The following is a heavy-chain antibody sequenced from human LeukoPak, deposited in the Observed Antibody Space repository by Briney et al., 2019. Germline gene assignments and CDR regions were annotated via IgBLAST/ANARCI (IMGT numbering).Heavy chain of an antibody. D-gene: IGHD6-13*01. CDR1: GGSISSSSYY. V-gene: IGHV4-39*07. CDR3: ARGDGAAAGSLDY. Sequence: SETLSLTCTVSGGSISSSSYYWGWIRQPPGKGLEWIGSIYYSGSTYYNPSLKSRVTISVDTSKNQFSPKLSSVTAADTAVYYCARGDGAAAGSLDYWGQGTLVTVSS. J-gene: IGHJ4*02. CDR2: IYYSGST.